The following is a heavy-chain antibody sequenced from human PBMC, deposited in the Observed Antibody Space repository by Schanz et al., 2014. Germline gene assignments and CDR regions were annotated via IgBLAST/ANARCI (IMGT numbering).Heavy chain of an antibody. V-gene: IGHV3-11*01. Sequence: VQLLESGGGLVKPGGSLRLSCVVSGFIFSDHYMSWIRQAPGKGLEWISYISSGSSTIHYADSVKGRFTISRDNAKNSLFLQMNSLRAEDTAIYYCATSYSSSSYFYVMDVWGQGTTVTVSS. CDR1: GFIFSDHY. CDR3: ATSYSSSSYFYVMDV. J-gene: IGHJ6*02. CDR2: ISSGSSTI. D-gene: IGHD6-6*01.